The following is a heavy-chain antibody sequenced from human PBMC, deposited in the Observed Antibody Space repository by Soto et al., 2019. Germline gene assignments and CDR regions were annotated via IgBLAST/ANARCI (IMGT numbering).Heavy chain of an antibody. D-gene: IGHD3-22*01. CDR2: ISDSGST. CDR1: GDSIRSYY. J-gene: IGHJ4*02. Sequence: SETLSLPCTVSGDSIRSYYWGWIRQPPGKGLEWIGYISDSGSTNYNPSLKSRVTISVDTSKNQISLRLTSVTAADTAVYFCARGGAGYCFDHWGKGTLVTGSS. V-gene: IGHV4-59*01. CDR3: ARGGAGYCFDH.